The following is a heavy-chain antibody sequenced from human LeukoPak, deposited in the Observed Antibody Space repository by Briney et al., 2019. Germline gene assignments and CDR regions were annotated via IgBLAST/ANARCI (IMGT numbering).Heavy chain of an antibody. D-gene: IGHD3-10*01. CDR1: GYTFTSYG. CDR3: AGDLVAVTMVRGVIITLSTMAGNAFDI. Sequence: ASVKVSCKASGYTFTSYGISWVRQAPGQGLEWMGWISAYNGNTNYAQKLQGRVIMTTDTSTSTAYMELRSLRSDDTAVYYCAGDLVAVTMVRGVIITLSTMAGNAFDIWGQGTMVTVSS. J-gene: IGHJ3*02. CDR2: ISAYNGNT. V-gene: IGHV1-18*04.